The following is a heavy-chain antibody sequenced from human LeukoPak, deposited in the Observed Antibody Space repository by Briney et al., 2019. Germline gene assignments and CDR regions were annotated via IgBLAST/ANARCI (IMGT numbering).Heavy chain of an antibody. Sequence: GGSLRLSCAASGFTFSIYNIHWVRQAPGKGLEWLSCISGTSGTIFYADSVKGRFTISRDNAKNSLYLQMNSLRAEDTAVYYCARVPSRSDNDYGGNSVVYWGQGTLVTVSS. CDR3: ARVPSRSDNDYGGNSVVY. CDR2: ISGTSGTI. V-gene: IGHV3-48*01. CDR1: GFTFSIYN. D-gene: IGHD4-23*01. J-gene: IGHJ4*02.